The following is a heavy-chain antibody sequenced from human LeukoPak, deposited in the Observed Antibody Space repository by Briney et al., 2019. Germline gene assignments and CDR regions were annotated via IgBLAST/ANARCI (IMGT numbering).Heavy chain of an antibody. J-gene: IGHJ5*02. CDR2: IIPIFGTA. V-gene: IGHV1-69*05. D-gene: IGHD2-2*01. CDR3: ARGYCSSTSCYDWFDP. CDR1: GGTFSSYA. Sequence: SVKVSCKASGGTFSSYATSWVRQAPGQGLEWMGGIIPIFGTANYAQKFQGRVTITTDESTSTAYMELSSLRSEDTAVYYCARGYCSSTSCYDWFDPWGQGTLVTVSS.